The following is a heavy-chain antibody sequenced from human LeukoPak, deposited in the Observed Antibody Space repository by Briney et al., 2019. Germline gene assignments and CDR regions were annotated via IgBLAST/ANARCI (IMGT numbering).Heavy chain of an antibody. D-gene: IGHD4/OR15-4a*01. CDR3: ARGIYGDPVAFDY. J-gene: IGHJ4*02. Sequence: GGSRRLSCAASGFTFSSYWMHWARQAPGRGLVWVSRIHSDEIRTNYADSVTGRFTISRENAKNTVYLQMNSLRNEDTAVYYCARGIYGDPVAFDYWGQGTLVTVSS. CDR1: GFTFSSYW. V-gene: IGHV3-74*01. CDR2: IHSDEIRT.